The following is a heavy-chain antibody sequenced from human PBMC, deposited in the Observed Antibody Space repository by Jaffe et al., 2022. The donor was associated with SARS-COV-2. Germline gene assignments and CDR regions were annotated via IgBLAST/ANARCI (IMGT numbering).Heavy chain of an antibody. CDR3: ARLDDYGGKEGNFDY. D-gene: IGHD4-17*01. CDR1: GYRFTSYW. J-gene: IGHJ4*02. CDR2: IYPGDSDT. Sequence: EVQLVQSGAEVKKPGESLKISCKGSGYRFTSYWIGWVRQMPGKGLEWMGIIYPGDSDTRYSPSFQGQVTISADKSTSTAYLQWSSLKASDTAMYYCARLDDYGGKEGNFDYWGQGTLVTVSS. V-gene: IGHV5-51*01.